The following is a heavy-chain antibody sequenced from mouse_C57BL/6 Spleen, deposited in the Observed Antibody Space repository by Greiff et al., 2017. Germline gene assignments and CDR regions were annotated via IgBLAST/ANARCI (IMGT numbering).Heavy chain of an antibody. D-gene: IGHD2-4*01. J-gene: IGHJ1*03. V-gene: IGHV2-9*01. Sequence: VQLQQSGPGLVAPSQCLSISCTVSGFSLTSYGVDWVRQPPGQGLEWLGVIWGGGSTNYNSALMSRLSISKDNSKSQVFLKMNSLQTDYTAMYYAAEDGIYYDDGAPHFDVWGTGTTVTVSS. CDR3: AEDGIYYDDGAPHFDV. CDR2: IWGGGST. CDR1: GFSLTSYG.